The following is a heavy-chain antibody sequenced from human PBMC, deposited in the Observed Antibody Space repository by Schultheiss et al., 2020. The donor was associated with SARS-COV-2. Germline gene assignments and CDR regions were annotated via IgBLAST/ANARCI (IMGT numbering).Heavy chain of an antibody. CDR1: GFTFSDYY. V-gene: IGHV3-11*01. CDR3: AKTRHGEPGAQGPLDY. Sequence: GGSLRLSCAASGFTFSDYYMSWIRQAPGKGLEWVSYISSSGSTIYYADSVKGRFTISRDNAKNSLYLQMNSLRAEDTAVYYCAKTRHGEPGAQGPLDYWGQGTLVTVSS. D-gene: IGHD4-17*01. CDR2: ISSSGSTI. J-gene: IGHJ4*02.